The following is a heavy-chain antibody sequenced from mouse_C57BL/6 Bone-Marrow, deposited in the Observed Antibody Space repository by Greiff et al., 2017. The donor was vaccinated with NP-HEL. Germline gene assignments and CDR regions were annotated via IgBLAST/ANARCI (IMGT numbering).Heavy chain of an antibody. CDR3: ARWKDYSNSLAY. V-gene: IGHV1-7*01. CDR2: INPSSGYT. J-gene: IGHJ3*01. D-gene: IGHD2-5*01. Sequence: VQLQQSGAELAKPGASVKLSCKASGYTFTSYWMHWVKQRPGQGLEWIGYINPSSGYTKYNQKFKDKATLPADKSSSTAYMQLGSLTYEDSAVYYCARWKDYSNSLAYWGQGTLVTVSA. CDR1: GYTFTSYW.